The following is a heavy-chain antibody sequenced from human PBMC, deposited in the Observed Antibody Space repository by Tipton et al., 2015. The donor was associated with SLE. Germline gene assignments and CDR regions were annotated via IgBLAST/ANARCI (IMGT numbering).Heavy chain of an antibody. CDR1: GFTFSGSA. J-gene: IGHJ4*02. V-gene: IGHV3-73*01. CDR3: TRHLLVPYDSSV. Sequence: SLKLSCAASGFTFSGSAMHWVRQASGKGLEWVGRIRSKANSYATEYAASVKGRFTISRDDSKNTAYLQMNSLKTEDTAVYYCTRHLLVPYDSSVWGQGTLVTVSS. CDR2: IRSKANSYAT. D-gene: IGHD3-22*01.